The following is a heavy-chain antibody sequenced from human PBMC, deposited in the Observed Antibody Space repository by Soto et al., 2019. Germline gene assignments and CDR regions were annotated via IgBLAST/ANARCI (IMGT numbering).Heavy chain of an antibody. Sequence: QVQLVQSGAEVKKPGASVKVSCKASGYSFTSYAMHWVRQAPGQRLEWMGWINAGNGNTKYSQKFQGRVTITRDTSASTAYMELSSLRSEATAVYYCARVYCSSTSCYYYYGMDVWGQGTTVTVSS. D-gene: IGHD2-2*01. J-gene: IGHJ6*02. CDR1: GYSFTSYA. CDR2: INAGNGNT. V-gene: IGHV1-3*01. CDR3: ARVYCSSTSCYYYYGMDV.